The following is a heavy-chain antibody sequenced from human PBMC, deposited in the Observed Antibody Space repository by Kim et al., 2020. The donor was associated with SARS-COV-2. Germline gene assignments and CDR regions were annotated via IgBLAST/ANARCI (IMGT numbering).Heavy chain of an antibody. CDR3: YLVLDHFDWLSPTDY. CDR1: GYTFTSYD. V-gene: IGHV1-8*01. CDR2: MNPNSGNT. D-gene: IGHD3-9*01. J-gene: IGHJ4*02. Sequence: ASVKVSCKASGYTFTSYDINWVRQATGQGLEWMGWMNPNSGNTGYAQKFQGRVTMTRNTSISTAYMELSSLRSEDTAVYYCYLVLDHFDWLSPTDYWGQGTLVTVSS.